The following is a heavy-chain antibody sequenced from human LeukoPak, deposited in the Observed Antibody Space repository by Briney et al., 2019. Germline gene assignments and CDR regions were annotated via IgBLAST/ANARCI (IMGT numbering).Heavy chain of an antibody. D-gene: IGHD6-13*01. CDR1: GYSFTSYW. V-gene: IGHV5-51*01. J-gene: IGHJ4*02. CDR3: ASSGYEGNYFDY. CDR2: IYPGDSDT. Sequence: GEPLKISCQGSGYSFTSYWLAWLRQKPGKGLDWMGIIYPGDSDTRYSTSFQGQVTIPADQSISTAYLQWSSLKASDTAMYYCASSGYEGNYFDYWGQGTLVPVSS.